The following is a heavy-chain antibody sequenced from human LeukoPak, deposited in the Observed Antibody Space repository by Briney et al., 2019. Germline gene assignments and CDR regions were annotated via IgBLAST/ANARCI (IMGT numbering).Heavy chain of an antibody. CDR2: IQFDGRDK. D-gene: IGHD1-26*01. CDR3: ATESGTYSGTCFDY. J-gene: IGHJ4*02. Sequence: GGSLRLSCAASGFAFSNYAMHWVRQAPGKGLEWVAFIQFDGRDKYYADSVKGRFTISRDNSKNTVYLQMNSLRTEDTAVYYCATESGTYSGTCFDYWGQGTLVTVSS. CDR1: GFAFSNYA. V-gene: IGHV3-30*02.